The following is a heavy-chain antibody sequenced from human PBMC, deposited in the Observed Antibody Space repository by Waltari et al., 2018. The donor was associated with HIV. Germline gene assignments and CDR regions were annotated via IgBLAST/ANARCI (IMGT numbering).Heavy chain of an antibody. J-gene: IGHJ5*02. CDR3: SRGGVILTGYYPRGLS. D-gene: IGHD3-9*01. Sequence: QVLLVQSGAEVKKPGASVKVSCKASGYTFTGYYIHWVRQAPGQGLEWMGWMNPNSGGTQFSQKFQGRVTMTRDKSSSTAYLELKGLTSDDTALYWCSRGGVILTGYYPRGLSWGQGTLVTVSS. V-gene: IGHV1-2*02. CDR1: GYTFTGYY. CDR2: MNPNSGGT.